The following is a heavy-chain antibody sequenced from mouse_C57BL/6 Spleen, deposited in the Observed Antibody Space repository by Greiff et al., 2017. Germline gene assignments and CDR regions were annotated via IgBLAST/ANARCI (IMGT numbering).Heavy chain of an antibody. Sequence: QVQLQQPGTELVKPGASVTLSCKASGYTFTSYWMHWVKQRPGQGLEWIGNINPSNGGTTYNEKFKSKATLTIDKSSSTAYMQLSSLTSEDSAVYYGASPFTTVPHCWYFDVWGTGTTVTVSS. D-gene: IGHD1-1*01. CDR1: GYTFTSYW. J-gene: IGHJ1*03. CDR3: ASPFTTVPHCWYFDV. V-gene: IGHV1-53*01. CDR2: INPSNGGT.